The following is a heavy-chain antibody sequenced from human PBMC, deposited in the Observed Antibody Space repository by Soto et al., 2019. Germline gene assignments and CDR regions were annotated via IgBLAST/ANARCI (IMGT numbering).Heavy chain of an antibody. J-gene: IGHJ6*03. CDR3: TTDLRRYCSSTSCLYYYYMDV. CDR1: GFTFSNAW. CDR2: IKSKTDGGTT. V-gene: IGHV3-15*01. D-gene: IGHD2-2*01. Sequence: GGSLRLSCAASGFTFSNAWMSWVRQAPGKGLEWVGRIKSKTDGGTTDYAAPVKGRFTISRDDSKNTLYLQMNSLKTEDTAVYYCTTDLRRYCSSTSCLYYYYMDVWGKGTTVTVSS.